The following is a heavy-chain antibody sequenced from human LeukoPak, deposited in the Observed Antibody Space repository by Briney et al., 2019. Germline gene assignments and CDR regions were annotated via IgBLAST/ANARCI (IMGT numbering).Heavy chain of an antibody. CDR3: ARGSGYCSGGSCAHRDYYMDV. V-gene: IGHV3-20*04. J-gene: IGHJ6*03. Sequence: GGSLRLSCAASGFTFDDYGMSWVRQAPGKGLEWVSGINWNGGSTVYADSEKGRFTISRDNAKNSLYLQMNSLRAEDTALYYCARGSGYCSGGSCAHRDYYMDVWGKGTTVTVSS. CDR1: GFTFDDYG. D-gene: IGHD2-15*01. CDR2: INWNGGST.